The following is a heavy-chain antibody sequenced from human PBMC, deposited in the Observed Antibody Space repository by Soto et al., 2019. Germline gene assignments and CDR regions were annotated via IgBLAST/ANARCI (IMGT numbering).Heavy chain of an antibody. D-gene: IGHD6-13*01. CDR2: INAGNGNT. CDR3: ARVRSIAAAGTRLYYYYMDV. Sequence: VKVSCKASGYTFTSYYMHWVRQAPGQRLEWMGWINAGNGNTKYSQKFQGRVTITRDTSASTAYMELSSLRSEDTAVYYCARVRSIAAAGTRLYYYYMDVWGKGTTVTVSS. CDR1: GYTFTSYY. J-gene: IGHJ6*03. V-gene: IGHV1-3*01.